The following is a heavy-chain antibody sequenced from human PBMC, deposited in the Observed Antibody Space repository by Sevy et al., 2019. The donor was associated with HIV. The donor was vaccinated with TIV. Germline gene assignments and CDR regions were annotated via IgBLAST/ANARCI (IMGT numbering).Heavy chain of an antibody. D-gene: IGHD4-17*01. V-gene: IGHV4-31*03. J-gene: IGHJ4*02. Sequence: SETLSLTCTVSGGSISSGGYYWSWIRQHPGKGLEWIGYIYYSGSTYYNPSLKSRVTISVDTSKYQFSLKLSSVTAADTAVYYCARSYYGEYDYWGQGTLVTVSS. CDR2: IYYSGST. CDR3: ARSYYGEYDY. CDR1: GGSISSGGYY.